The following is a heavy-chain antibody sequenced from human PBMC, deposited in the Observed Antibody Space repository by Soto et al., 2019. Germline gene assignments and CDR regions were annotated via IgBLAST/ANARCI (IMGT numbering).Heavy chain of an antibody. CDR3: EREELEVPTP. D-gene: IGHD1-26*01. CDR1: GFTVSSTY. J-gene: IGHJ5*02. Sequence: EAQVVESGGGLVQPGGSLRLSCAASGFTVSSTYMSWVRQPPGRGLKWVSVIFSRGTTSYADSVKGRFTISRDNSKNTVYLQMNSRRAEDTAVYSCEREELEVPTPWGQGTLVTVSS. V-gene: IGHV3-66*01. CDR2: IFSRGTT.